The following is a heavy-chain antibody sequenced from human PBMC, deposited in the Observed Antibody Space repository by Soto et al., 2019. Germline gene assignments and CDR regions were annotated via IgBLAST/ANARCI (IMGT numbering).Heavy chain of an antibody. CDR2: INTHNGHT. Sequence: ASVKVSCKASGYIFSTYGIGWVRQAPGQGLEWLGWINTHNGHTNFAPKLKDRVSMTRDPSTSTAYMELSSLTPDDTAVYYCARAEGMAPYYSYAMDVWGQGTTVTV. CDR1: GYIFSTYG. J-gene: IGHJ6*02. V-gene: IGHV1-18*04. CDR3: ARAEGMAPYYSYAMDV.